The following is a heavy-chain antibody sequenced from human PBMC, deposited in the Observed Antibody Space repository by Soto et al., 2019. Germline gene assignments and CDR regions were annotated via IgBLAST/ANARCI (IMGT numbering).Heavy chain of an antibody. CDR3: ARDRSDSSRADSFDI. V-gene: IGHV3-53*01. Sequence: GGSLRLSCAVSGFSVSNTYMSWVRQAPGKGLEWVSVIYRGIATHYADSVKGRFTISRDNSKNTVYLQMISLRAEDTAVYYCARDRSDSSRADSFDIWGQGTMVTVSS. J-gene: IGHJ3*02. D-gene: IGHD6-25*01. CDR1: GFSVSNTY. CDR2: IYRGIAT.